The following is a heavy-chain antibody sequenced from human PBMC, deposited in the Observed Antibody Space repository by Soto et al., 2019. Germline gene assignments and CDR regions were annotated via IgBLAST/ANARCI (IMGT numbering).Heavy chain of an antibody. V-gene: IGHV4-31*03. Sequence: QVQLQESGPGLVKPSQTLSLTCTVSGGSISSGGYYWSWIRQHPGKGLEWIGYIYYSGSTYYNPSHESRVTISVDTSKNQFSLKLSSVTAADTAVYYCASGNCGGDCYLPPNLAFEIWGQGTMVTVSS. J-gene: IGHJ3*02. D-gene: IGHD2-21*01. CDR1: GGSISSGGYY. CDR3: ASGNCGGDCYLPPNLAFEI. CDR2: IYYSGST.